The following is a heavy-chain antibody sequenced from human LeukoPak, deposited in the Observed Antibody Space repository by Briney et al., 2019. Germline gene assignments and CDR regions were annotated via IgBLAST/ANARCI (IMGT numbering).Heavy chain of an antibody. D-gene: IGHD2-2*01. J-gene: IGHJ4*02. CDR1: GGSFSGYY. CDR3: ASGAGRVVVPAARNYYFDY. CDR2: INHSGST. V-gene: IGHV4-34*01. Sequence: SETLSLTCAVYGGSFSGYYWSWIRQPPGEGLEWIGEINHSGSTNYNPSLKSRVTISVDTSKNQFSLKLSSVTAADTAVYYCASGAGRVVVPAARNYYFDYWGQGTLVTVSS.